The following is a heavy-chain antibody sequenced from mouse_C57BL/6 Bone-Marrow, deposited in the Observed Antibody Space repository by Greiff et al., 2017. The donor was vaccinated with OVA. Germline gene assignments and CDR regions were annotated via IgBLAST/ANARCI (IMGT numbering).Heavy chain of an antibody. CDR1: GFTFTDYY. V-gene: IGHV7-3*01. CDR2: IRNKANGYTT. CDR3: ARYYYGSSPYWYFDV. Sequence: EVMLVESGGGLVQPGGSLSLSCAASGFTFTDYYMSWVRQPPGKALAWLGFIRNKANGYTTEYSASVKGRFTISRDNSQSILYLQMNALRAEDSATYYCARYYYGSSPYWYFDVWGTGTTVTVSS. D-gene: IGHD1-1*01. J-gene: IGHJ1*03.